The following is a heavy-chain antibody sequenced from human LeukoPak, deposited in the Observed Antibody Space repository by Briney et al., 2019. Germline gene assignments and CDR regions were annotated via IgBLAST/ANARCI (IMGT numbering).Heavy chain of an antibody. J-gene: IGHJ5*02. D-gene: IGHD3-3*01. Sequence: GSSVKVSCKASGGTFSSYAISWVRQAPGQGLEWMGRIIPILGIANYAQKFQGRVTITADKSTSTAYMELSSLRSEDTAVYYCARGTYVLRFLEWLLPHNWFDPWGQGTLVTVSS. CDR2: IIPILGIA. V-gene: IGHV1-69*04. CDR1: GGTFSSYA. CDR3: ARGTYVLRFLEWLLPHNWFDP.